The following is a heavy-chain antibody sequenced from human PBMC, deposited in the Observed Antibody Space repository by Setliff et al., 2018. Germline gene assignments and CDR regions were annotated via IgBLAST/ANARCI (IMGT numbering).Heavy chain of an antibody. D-gene: IGHD1-1*01. CDR2: IYYSGTT. Sequence: SETLSLTCTVSGGSISSGTYYWSWIRQHPGKGLEWIGYIYYSGTTYYNASLKGRLTISVDTAQNQFSLRLTSVTAADTAVYYCARTGTYRYFDYWGQGALVTVSS. J-gene: IGHJ4*02. V-gene: IGHV4-30-4*08. CDR1: GGSISSGTYY. CDR3: ARTGTYRYFDY.